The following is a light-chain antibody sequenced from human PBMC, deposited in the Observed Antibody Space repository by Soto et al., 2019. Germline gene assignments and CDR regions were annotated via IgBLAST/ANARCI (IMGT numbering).Light chain of an antibody. CDR3: QQSYSTPPWT. CDR2: AAS. V-gene: IGKV1-39*01. Sequence: DIQMTQSPSSLSASVGDIVTITCRASQSIVTYLNWYLQKPGKAPKLLIYAASNLQSRVPSRFSGSGSGTDFTLTISSLPPEDFATYFCQQSYSTPPWTFGQGTKVEIK. CDR1: QSIVTY. J-gene: IGKJ1*01.